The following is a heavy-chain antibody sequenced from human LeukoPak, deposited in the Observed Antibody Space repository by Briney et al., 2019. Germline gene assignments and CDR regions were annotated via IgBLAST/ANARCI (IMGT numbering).Heavy chain of an antibody. D-gene: IGHD2-2*03. CDR3: ARLDFAGDYFDY. CDR2: INPNSGGT. CDR1: GYTFTSYD. V-gene: IGHV1-2*02. J-gene: IGHJ4*02. Sequence: ASVKVSCKASGYTFTSYDINWVRQAPGQGLEWMGWINPNSGGTNYAQKFQGRVTMTRDTSISTAYMELSRLRSDDTAVYYCARLDFAGDYFDYWGQGTLVTVSS.